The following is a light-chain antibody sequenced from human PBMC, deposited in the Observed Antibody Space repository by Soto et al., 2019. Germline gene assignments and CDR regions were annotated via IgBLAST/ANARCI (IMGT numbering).Light chain of an antibody. CDR1: QSISVTY. Sequence: EIVLPQSPGTLSLSPGERATLSCRASQSISVTYLAWYQQTPGHAPMLLIYTTSIRATGIPGRFSGGGSGTDFTLISSMLEAEDFASYYWQQSYATPITFGQGTLLEIK. J-gene: IGKJ5*01. CDR2: TTS. V-gene: IGKV3-20*01. CDR3: QQSYATPIT.